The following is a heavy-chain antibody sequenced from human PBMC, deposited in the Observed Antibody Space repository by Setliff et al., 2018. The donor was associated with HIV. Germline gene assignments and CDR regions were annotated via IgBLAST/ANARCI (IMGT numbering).Heavy chain of an antibody. Sequence: SETLSLTCTVSGGSISSGSYYWSWIRQPAGKGLEWIGRIYTSGSTNYNPSLKSRVTISVDTSKNQCSLKLTSMTAADTAVYYCAKTSVGATGLYAFDIWGQGTMVTVSS. D-gene: IGHD1-26*01. CDR3: AKTSVGATGLYAFDI. J-gene: IGHJ3*02. CDR2: IYTSGST. V-gene: IGHV4-61*02. CDR1: GGSISSGSYY.